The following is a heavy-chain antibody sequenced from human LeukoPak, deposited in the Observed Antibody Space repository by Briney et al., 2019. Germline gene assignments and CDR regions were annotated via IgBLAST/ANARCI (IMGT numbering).Heavy chain of an antibody. J-gene: IGHJ4*02. D-gene: IGHD3-10*01. V-gene: IGHV3-15*01. CDR1: GFTLSNAW. CDR3: SGSESWADSDY. Sequence: NPGGSLRLSCAASGFTLSNAWMSWVRQAPGKGLEWVGRIKSKTDGGTTDYAAPVKGRFTISRDDTKKTVKLQMNSLKTEDTGEYYWSGSESWADSDYWGQGTLVTVSS. CDR2: IKSKTDGGTT.